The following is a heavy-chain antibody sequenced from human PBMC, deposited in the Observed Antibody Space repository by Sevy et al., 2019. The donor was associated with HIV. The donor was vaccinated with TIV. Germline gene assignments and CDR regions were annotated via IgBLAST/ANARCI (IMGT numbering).Heavy chain of an antibody. Sequence: GGSLRLSCTASGITLSTYAMKWVRQAPGKGLEWVSGIDDSGTKTYYADSVKGRFTMSRDNTKNTVSLQMKSLRAEDTAVYYCAKDRYCSGGNCPLDYWGQGTLVIVSS. CDR3: AKDRYCSGGNCPLDY. V-gene: IGHV3-23*01. CDR2: IDDSGTKT. D-gene: IGHD2-15*01. CDR1: GITLSTYA. J-gene: IGHJ4*02.